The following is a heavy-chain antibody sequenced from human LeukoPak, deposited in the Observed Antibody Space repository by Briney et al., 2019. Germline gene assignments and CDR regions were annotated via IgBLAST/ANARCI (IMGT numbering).Heavy chain of an antibody. J-gene: IGHJ4*02. D-gene: IGHD5-18*01. CDR2: ISYDGSNK. V-gene: IGHV3-30*18. CDR3: ANLVIYSYGFDY. CDR1: GFTFSSYG. Sequence: GRSLRLSCAASGFTFSSYGMHWVRQAPGKGLEWVAVISYDGSNKYYADSVKGRFTISRDNSKNTLYLQMNSLRAEDTAVYYCANLVIYSYGFDYWGQGTLVTVSS.